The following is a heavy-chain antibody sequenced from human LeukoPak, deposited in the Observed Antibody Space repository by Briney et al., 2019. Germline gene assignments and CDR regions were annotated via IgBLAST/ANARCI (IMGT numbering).Heavy chain of an antibody. J-gene: IGHJ3*02. V-gene: IGHV1-8*01. CDR2: MNPNSGNT. CDR1: GYTFTSYD. CDR3: ASGSKKGGGNAFDI. Sequence: ASVKVSCKASGYTFTSYDINWVRQATGQGLEWMGWMNPNSGNTGYAQKFQGRVTMTRNTSISTAYMELSSLRSEDTAVYYCASGSKKGGGNAFDIWGQGTMVTVSS.